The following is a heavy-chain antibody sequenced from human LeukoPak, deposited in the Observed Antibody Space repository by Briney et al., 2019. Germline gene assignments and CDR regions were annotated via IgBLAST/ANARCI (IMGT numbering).Heavy chain of an antibody. V-gene: IGHV1-3*04. CDR1: GYTFTNYG. Sequence: ASVKVSCKTSGYTFTNYGMHWVRQAPRQSPEWMGWINTGNGNTKSSQKFQDRVTLTRDTSASTAYMELNRLSSEDTAVYYCARVPLDDASRHYYPHWGQGTLVTVSS. CDR3: ARVPLDDASRHYYPH. CDR2: INTGNGNT. J-gene: IGHJ1*01. D-gene: IGHD3-10*01.